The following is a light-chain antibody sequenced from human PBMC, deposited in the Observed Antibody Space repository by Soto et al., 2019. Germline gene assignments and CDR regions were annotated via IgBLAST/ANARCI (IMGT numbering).Light chain of an antibody. CDR1: QSISSW. J-gene: IGKJ2*01. V-gene: IGKV1-5*03. CDR2: KAS. CDR3: QQYNSNLYT. Sequence: DIQMTQSPSTLSASVGDRVTITCRASQSISSWLAWYQQKPGKAPKLLIYKASSLESGVPSRFSGSGSGTEYTRTISSLQPDDFATYYFQQYNSNLYTFGQGTKLEI.